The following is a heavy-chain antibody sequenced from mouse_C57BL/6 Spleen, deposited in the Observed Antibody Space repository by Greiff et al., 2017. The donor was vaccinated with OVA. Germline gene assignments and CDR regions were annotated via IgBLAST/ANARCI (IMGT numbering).Heavy chain of an antibody. D-gene: IGHD3-3*01. J-gene: IGHJ1*03. Sequence: VQLVQSGGGFVMPGGSLKLSCAASGFTFTDYGMHWVRQAPEQGLEWVAYISSCSSSTYYAETVKGRFTISRDKATNTPFLQMTSLRSEDTAMYDCARAVPWYFDVWGTGTTVTVSS. V-gene: IGHV5-17*01. CDR3: ARAVPWYFDV. CDR1: GFTFTDYG. CDR2: ISSCSSST.